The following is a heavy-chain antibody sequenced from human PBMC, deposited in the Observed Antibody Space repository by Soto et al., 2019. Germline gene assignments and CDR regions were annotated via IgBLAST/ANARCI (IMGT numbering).Heavy chain of an antibody. CDR2: ISSSSSYI. CDR3: ARREVEKYYYDSSGYYSYYFDY. J-gene: IGHJ4*02. D-gene: IGHD3-22*01. CDR1: GFTFSSYS. V-gene: IGHV3-21*01. Sequence: GGSLRLSCAASGFTFSSYSMNWVSQAPGKGLEWVSSISSSSSYIYYADSVKGRFTISRDNAKNSLYLQMNSLRAEDTAVYYCARREVEKYYYDSSGYYSYYFDYWGQGTLVTVSS.